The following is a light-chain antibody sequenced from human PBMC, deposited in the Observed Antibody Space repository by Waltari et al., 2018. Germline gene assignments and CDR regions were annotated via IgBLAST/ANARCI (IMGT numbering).Light chain of an antibody. CDR3: QQRYSTPYT. V-gene: IGKV1-39*01. Sequence: IQMTQSPSSLSASVGDRVTITCRASQSINSYLNWYQQKPGKAPKLRIYAASRVQSGVPSRCSGSGSGTDFTLTISSLQPEDFATYYCQQRYSTPYTFGQGTKVEIK. CDR1: QSINSY. J-gene: IGKJ1*01. CDR2: AAS.